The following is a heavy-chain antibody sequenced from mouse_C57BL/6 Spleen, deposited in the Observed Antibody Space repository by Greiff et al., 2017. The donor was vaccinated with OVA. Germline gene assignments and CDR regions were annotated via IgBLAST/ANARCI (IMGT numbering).Heavy chain of an antibody. Sequence: EVQLVESGGGLVQPKGSLKLSCAASGFTFNTYAMHWVRQAPGKGLEWVARIRSKSSNYATYYADSVKDRFTISRDDSQSMLYLQMNNLKTEDTAMYYCVRELDYDEGYYFDYWGQGTTLTVSS. D-gene: IGHD2-4*01. V-gene: IGHV10-3*01. J-gene: IGHJ2*01. CDR1: GFTFNTYA. CDR3: VRELDYDEGYYFDY. CDR2: IRSKSSNYAT.